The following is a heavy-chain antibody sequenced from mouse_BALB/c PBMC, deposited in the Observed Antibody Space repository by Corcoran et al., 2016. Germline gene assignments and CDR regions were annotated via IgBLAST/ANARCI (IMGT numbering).Heavy chain of an antibody. J-gene: IGHJ1*01. V-gene: IGHV9-1*02. CDR1: GYNFTKYG. CDR2: INTYTGEP. Sequence: QIQLVQSGHERKPAGETVKVACKACGYNFTKYGMQWVKQAPGKGFKWMGWINTYTGEPTYADDFKGRFAFSLATAASTAYLQIKNLKNEDMDTYCCALFTTAWYFDVWGAWTTVTVSS. D-gene: IGHD1-2*01. CDR3: ALFTTAWYFDV.